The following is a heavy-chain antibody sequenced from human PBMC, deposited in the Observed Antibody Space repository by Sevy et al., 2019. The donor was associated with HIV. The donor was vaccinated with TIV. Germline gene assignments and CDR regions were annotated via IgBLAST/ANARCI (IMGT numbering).Heavy chain of an antibody. J-gene: IGHJ4*02. V-gene: IGHV1-69*13. D-gene: IGHD3-22*01. CDR1: GGTFSSYA. CDR3: ARAGDYYDSSGYYYYFDY. Sequence: ASVKVSCKASGGTFSSYAISWVRQAPGQGLEWMGGVIPIFGTANYAQKFQGRVTITADESTSTAYMELSSLRSEDTAVYYCARAGDYYDSSGYYYYFDYWAQGTLVTVSS. CDR2: VIPIFGTA.